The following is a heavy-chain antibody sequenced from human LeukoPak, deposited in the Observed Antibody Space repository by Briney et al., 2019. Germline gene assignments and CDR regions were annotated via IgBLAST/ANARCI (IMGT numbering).Heavy chain of an antibody. CDR2: ISVRAGTI. J-gene: IGHJ6*02. CDR3: AKDFPHYYEVPHGMDV. Sequence: GGSLRLSCAASGFGFGQYEMNWVRQAPGEGLEWIAYISVRAGTIYYGDSAEGRFTISRDDAKNSLYLQMNGLRVEDTAIYYCAKDFPHYYEVPHGMDVWGQGTTVTV. V-gene: IGHV3-48*03. D-gene: IGHD3-22*01. CDR1: GFGFGQYE.